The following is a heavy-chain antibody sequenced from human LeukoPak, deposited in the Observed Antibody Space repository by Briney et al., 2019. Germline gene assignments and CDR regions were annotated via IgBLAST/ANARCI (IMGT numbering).Heavy chain of an antibody. Sequence: PGGSLRLSCAASGFTVSSNYMSWVRQAPGKGLEWVSVIYSGGSTYYADSVKGRFTISRDNSKNTLYLQMGSLRAEDMAVYYCARVERYCSSTSCPEGYDAFDIWGQGTMVTVSS. CDR2: IYSGGST. J-gene: IGHJ3*02. D-gene: IGHD2-2*01. V-gene: IGHV3-53*05. CDR1: GFTVSSNY. CDR3: ARVERYCSSTSCPEGYDAFDI.